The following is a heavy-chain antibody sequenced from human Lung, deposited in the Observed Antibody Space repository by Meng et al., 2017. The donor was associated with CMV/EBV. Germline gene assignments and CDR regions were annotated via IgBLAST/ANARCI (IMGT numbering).Heavy chain of an antibody. CDR3: ARTTYDFWSGIYYYYYYGMDV. CDR1: GGSFSGYY. CDR2: INHSGST. J-gene: IGHJ6*02. V-gene: IGHV4-34*01. Sequence: SXTLSLXCAVYGGSFSGYYWSWIRQPPGKGLEWIGEINHSGSTNYNPSLKSRVTISVDTSKNQFSLKLSSVTAADTAVYYCARTTYDFWSGIYYYYYYGMDVWXPGTXVTVSS. D-gene: IGHD3-3*01.